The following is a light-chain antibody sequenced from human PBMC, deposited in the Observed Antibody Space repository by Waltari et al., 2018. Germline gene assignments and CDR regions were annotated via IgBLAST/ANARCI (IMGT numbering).Light chain of an antibody. V-gene: IGKV1-8*01. CDR1: QGIGSY. Sequence: AIRITQSPSSLSASTGDRVPITCRASQGIGSYLSWYQQKQGKAPKFLLYAASTLQSGVPSRFSGSGSGTDFTLTISCLQSEDFASYYCQQYYSHPPTFGQGTKVENK. J-gene: IGKJ1*01. CDR3: QQYYSHPPT. CDR2: AAS.